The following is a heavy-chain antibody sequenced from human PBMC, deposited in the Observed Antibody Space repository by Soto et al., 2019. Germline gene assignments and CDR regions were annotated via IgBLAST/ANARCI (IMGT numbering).Heavy chain of an antibody. Sequence: SETLSLTCPVSGGYISSGGYYWSWIRQHPGKGLEWIGYIYYSGSTYYNPSLKSRVTISVDTSKNQFSLKLSSVTAADTAVYYCARVFGFGGMDVWGQGTTVTVSS. V-gene: IGHV4-31*03. D-gene: IGHD3-10*01. CDR1: GGYISSGGYY. J-gene: IGHJ6*02. CDR2: IYYSGST. CDR3: ARVFGFGGMDV.